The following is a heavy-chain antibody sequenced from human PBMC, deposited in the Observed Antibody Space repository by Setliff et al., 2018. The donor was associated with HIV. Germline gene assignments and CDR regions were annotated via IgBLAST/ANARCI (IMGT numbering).Heavy chain of an antibody. CDR3: ARPAPLLGTSPANNAFDI. J-gene: IGHJ3*02. CDR2: IIHILGIR. V-gene: IGHV1-69*10. D-gene: IGHD3-10*01. CDR1: GGTFDSHA. Sequence: SVKVSCKASGGTFDSHAISWVRLAPGQGFEWMGGIIHILGIRNYAQKFQGRVIITTDESTGTAYMELSSLKDDDTAIYYCARPAPLLGTSPANNAFDIWGQGTTVTVSS.